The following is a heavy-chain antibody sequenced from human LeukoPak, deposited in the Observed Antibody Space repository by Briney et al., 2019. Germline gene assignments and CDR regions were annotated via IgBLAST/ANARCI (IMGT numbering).Heavy chain of an antibody. D-gene: IGHD6-13*01. Sequence: ASVEVSCKASGYTFTSYAMHWVRQAPGQRLEWMGWINAGNGNTKYSQKFQGRVTITRDTSASTAYMELSSLRSEDTAVYYCAIVIAAAGTCYFDYWGQGTLVTVSS. CDR1: GYTFTSYA. CDR3: AIVIAAAGTCYFDY. CDR2: INAGNGNT. J-gene: IGHJ4*02. V-gene: IGHV1-3*01.